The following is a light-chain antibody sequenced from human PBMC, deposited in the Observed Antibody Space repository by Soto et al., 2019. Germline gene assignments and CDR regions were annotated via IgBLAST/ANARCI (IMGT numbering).Light chain of an antibody. CDR3: QQYNNWPPRGT. Sequence: EIVLTQSPATLSVSPGERATLSCRASQGVSSNLAWYQQKPGQGPRLLIYGASTRATGIPARFNGSGSGTDFTLNISSLQPEDFALYYCQQYNNWPPRGTFGQGTKVEFK. J-gene: IGKJ1*01. CDR1: QGVSSN. CDR2: GAS. V-gene: IGKV3-15*01.